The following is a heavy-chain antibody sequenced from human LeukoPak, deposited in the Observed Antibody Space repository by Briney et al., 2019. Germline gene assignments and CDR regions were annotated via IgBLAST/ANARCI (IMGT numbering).Heavy chain of an antibody. CDR3: AKLYYYGSGSDDMDV. V-gene: IGHV3-23*01. Sequence: PGGSLRLSCAASGFTFSSYAMSWVRQAPGKGLEWVSAISGSGGSTYYADSVKGRFTISRDNSKNTLYLQMNSLRAEDTAVYYCAKLYYYGSGSDDMDVWGQGTTVTVSS. CDR2: ISGSGGST. D-gene: IGHD3-10*01. J-gene: IGHJ6*02. CDR1: GFTFSSYA.